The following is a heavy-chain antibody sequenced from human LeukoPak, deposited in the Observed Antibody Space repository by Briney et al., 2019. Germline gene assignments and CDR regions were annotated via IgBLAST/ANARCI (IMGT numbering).Heavy chain of an antibody. D-gene: IGHD6-19*01. V-gene: IGHV3-30*18. CDR2: ISYDGSNK. CDR1: GFTFSSYG. J-gene: IGHJ4*02. Sequence: PGGSLRLSCAASGFTFSSYGMHWVRRAPGKGLEWVAIISYDGSNKYYADSVKGRFTISRDNSKNTLYLQMNSLRAEDTAVYYCAKDHYSSGWYFDYWGQAPPVTVSS. CDR3: AKDHYSSGWYFDY.